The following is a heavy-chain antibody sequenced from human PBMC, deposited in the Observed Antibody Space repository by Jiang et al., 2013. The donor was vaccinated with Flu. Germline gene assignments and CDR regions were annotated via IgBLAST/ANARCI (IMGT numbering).Heavy chain of an antibody. J-gene: IGHJ5*02. D-gene: IGHD3-16*01. CDR3: ARNGGKGPGGDWFDP. Sequence: AASGFTFSSYGMHWVRQAPGKGLEWVAVIWYDGSNKYYADSVKGRFTISRDNSKNTLYLQMNSLRAEDTAVYYCARNGGKGPGGDWFDPWGQGTLVTVSS. V-gene: IGHV3-33*01. CDR2: IWYDGSNK. CDR1: GFTFSSYG.